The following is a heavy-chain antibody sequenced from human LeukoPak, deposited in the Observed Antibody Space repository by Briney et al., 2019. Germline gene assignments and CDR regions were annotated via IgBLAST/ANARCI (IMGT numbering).Heavy chain of an antibody. J-gene: IGHJ4*02. CDR2: ISSTATII. V-gene: IGHV3-48*03. D-gene: IGHD6-13*01. CDR1: GFTFSSYA. CDR3: ASRALIEAGKGYYFDY. Sequence: GGSLRLSCAASGFTFSSYAMSWVRQAPGKGLEWLSYISSTATIIYYADSVKGRFTISRDNAKNSLYLQMNSLSAEDTAVYYCASRALIEAGKGYYFDYWGQGTLVTVSS.